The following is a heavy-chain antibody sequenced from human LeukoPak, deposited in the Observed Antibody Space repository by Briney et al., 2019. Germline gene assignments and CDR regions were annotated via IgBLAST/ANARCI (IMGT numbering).Heavy chain of an antibody. CDR3: ARDPSVVTAPTWFDP. V-gene: IGHV3-7*01. Sequence: GGSLRLSCAASGFTFSSYWMSWVRQAPGKGLEWVANIKQDGSEKYYVDSVKGRFTISRDNAKNSLYLQMNSLRAEDTAVYYCARDPSVVTAPTWFDPWGQGTLVTVSS. CDR1: GFTFSSYW. CDR2: IKQDGSEK. J-gene: IGHJ5*02. D-gene: IGHD2-21*02.